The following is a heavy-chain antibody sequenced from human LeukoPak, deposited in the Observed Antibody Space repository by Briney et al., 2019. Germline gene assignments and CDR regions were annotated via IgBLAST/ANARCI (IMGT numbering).Heavy chain of an antibody. D-gene: IGHD6-19*01. CDR3: AKDKDSSGWYYFDY. CDR2: ISWNSGSI. Sequence: GGSLRLSCAASGFTFDDYAMHWVRQAPGKGLEWVSGISWNSGSIGYADSVKGRFTISRDNAKNSPYLQMNSLRAEDTALYYCAKDKDSSGWYYFDYWGQGTLVTVSS. CDR1: GFTFDDYA. J-gene: IGHJ4*02. V-gene: IGHV3-9*01.